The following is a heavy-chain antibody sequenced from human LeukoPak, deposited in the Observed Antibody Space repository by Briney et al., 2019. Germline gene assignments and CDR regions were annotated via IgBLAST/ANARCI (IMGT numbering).Heavy chain of an antibody. CDR2: IRYDGSNK. CDR1: GFTFSSYG. Sequence: GGSLRLSCAASGFTFSSYGMHWVRQAPGKGLEWVAFIRYDGSNKYYADSVKGRFTISRDNSRNTLYLQMNSLRAEDTAVYYCARGNDYIWGSYLAYWGQGTLVTVSS. CDR3: ARGNDYIWGSYLAY. J-gene: IGHJ4*02. D-gene: IGHD3-16*01. V-gene: IGHV3-30*02.